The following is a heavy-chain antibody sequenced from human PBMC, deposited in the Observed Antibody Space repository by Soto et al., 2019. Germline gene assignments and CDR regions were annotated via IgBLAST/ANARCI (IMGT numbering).Heavy chain of an antibody. CDR2: IIPIFGTA. CDR3: ARSQEERVGGYYYGMDV. D-gene: IGHD3-10*01. CDR1: GGTFSSYA. J-gene: IGHJ6*02. Sequence: QVQLVQSGAEAKKPGSSVKVSCKASGGTFSSYAISWVRQAPGQGLEWMGGIIPIFGTANYAQKFQGRVTITADKSTSTAYMELSSLRSEDTAVYYCARSQEERVGGYYYGMDVWGQGTTVTVSS. V-gene: IGHV1-69*06.